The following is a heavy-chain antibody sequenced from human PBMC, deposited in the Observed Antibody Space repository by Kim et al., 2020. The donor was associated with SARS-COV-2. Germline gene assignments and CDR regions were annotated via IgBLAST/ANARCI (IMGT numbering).Heavy chain of an antibody. V-gene: IGHV3-9*01. CDR2: ISWNSGSI. CDR3: AKGASGYDILTGKPRPPYYYYYYGMDV. Sequence: GGSLRLSCAASGFTFDDYAMHWVRQAPGKGLEWVSGISWNSGSIGYADSVKGRFTISRDNAKNSLYLQMNSLRAEDTALYYCAKGASGYDILTGKPRPPYYYYYYGMDVWGQGTTVTVSS. D-gene: IGHD3-9*01. CDR1: GFTFDDYA. J-gene: IGHJ6*02.